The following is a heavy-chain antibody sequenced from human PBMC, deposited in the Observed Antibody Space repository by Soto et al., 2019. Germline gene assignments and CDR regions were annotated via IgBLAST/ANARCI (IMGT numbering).Heavy chain of an antibody. D-gene: IGHD3-22*01. Sequence: PGQGLEWMGWINPNSGGTNYAQKFQGWVTMTRDTSISTAYMELSRLRSDDTAVYYCARAGYYYDSSGNTHWFDPWGQGTLVTVSS. J-gene: IGHJ5*02. CDR2: INPNSGGT. CDR3: ARAGYYYDSSGNTHWFDP. V-gene: IGHV1-2*04.